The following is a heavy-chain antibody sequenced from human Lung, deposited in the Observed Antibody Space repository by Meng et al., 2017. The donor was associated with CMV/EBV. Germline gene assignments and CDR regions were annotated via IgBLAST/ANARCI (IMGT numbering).Heavy chain of an antibody. V-gene: IGHV4-30-2*01. CDR1: SISSGGYS. CDR3: ARGSYYDILTGVYRGFDY. CDR2: IYHSGST. D-gene: IGHD3-9*01. Sequence: SISSGGYSWSWIRQPPGKGLEWIGYIYHSGSTYYNPSLKSRVTISVDRSKNQFSLKLSSVTAADTAVYYCARGSYYDILTGVYRGFDYWGQGTLVTVSS. J-gene: IGHJ4*02.